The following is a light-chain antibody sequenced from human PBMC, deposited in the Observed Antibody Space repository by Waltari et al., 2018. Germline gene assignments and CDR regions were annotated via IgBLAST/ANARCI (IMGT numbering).Light chain of an antibody. Sequence: QSALTPPASVSGSPGQSITISCTGTSSYVGRSNLVSWYQQHPGKAPKLIIYEDSGRPSGVSNRFSGSKSGNTASLTISRLQAEDEADYYCRSYVGGDIHVVFGGGTKLTVL. V-gene: IGLV2-23*01. CDR1: SSYVGRSNL. CDR3: RSYVGGDIHVV. CDR2: EDS. J-gene: IGLJ2*01.